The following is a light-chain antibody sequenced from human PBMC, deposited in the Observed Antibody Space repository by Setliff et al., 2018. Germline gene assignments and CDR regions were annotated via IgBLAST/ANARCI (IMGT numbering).Light chain of an antibody. CDR1: SSDVVYYNY. CDR2: EVS. Sequence: QSALTQPASVSGSPGQSITISCTGTSSDVVYYNYVSWYQQHPGKAPKLMIYEVSNRPSGVSNRFSGSKSGNTASLTISGLQAEDEADYYCSSYTSSSTRVFGTGTKGTV. V-gene: IGLV2-14*01. CDR3: SSYTSSSTRV. J-gene: IGLJ1*01.